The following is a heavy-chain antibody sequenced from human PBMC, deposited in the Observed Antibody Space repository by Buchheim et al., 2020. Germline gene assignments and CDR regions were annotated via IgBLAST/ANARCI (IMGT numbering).Heavy chain of an antibody. D-gene: IGHD1-26*01. CDR2: ISYDGSNK. Sequence: QVQLVESGGGVVQPGRSLRLSCAASGFTFSSYAMHWVRQAPGKGLEWVAVISYDGSNKYYADSVKGRFTISRDHSKNTLYLQMNSLRAEDTAVYYCASPSLVGATGSDFDYWGQGTL. J-gene: IGHJ4*02. CDR1: GFTFSSYA. V-gene: IGHV3-30-3*01. CDR3: ASPSLVGATGSDFDY.